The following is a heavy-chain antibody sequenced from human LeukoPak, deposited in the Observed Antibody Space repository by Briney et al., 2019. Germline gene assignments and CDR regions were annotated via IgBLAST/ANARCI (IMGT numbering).Heavy chain of an antibody. CDR3: ARPTVTTGVDAFDF. J-gene: IGHJ3*01. CDR2: LNQGGSET. D-gene: IGHD4-17*01. Sequence: GGSLRLSCAASGFTFSNYWMTWVRQAPGKGLEWVANLNQGGSETYYVDSVKGRFTISRDNAKNSLYLQMNSLRAEDTAVYYCARPTVTTGVDAFDFWGQGTMVTVSS. V-gene: IGHV3-7*01. CDR1: GFTFSNYW.